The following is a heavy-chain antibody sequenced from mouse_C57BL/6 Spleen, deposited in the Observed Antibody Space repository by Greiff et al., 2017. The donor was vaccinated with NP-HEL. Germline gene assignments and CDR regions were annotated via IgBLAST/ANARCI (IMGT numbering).Heavy chain of an antibody. CDR1: GYTFTSYW. J-gene: IGHJ2*01. CDR3: ARERDYYGSSYVDY. V-gene: IGHV1-55*01. CDR2: IYPGSGST. Sequence: VQLQQSGAELVKPGASVKMSCKASGYTFTSYWITWVKQRPGQGLEWIGDIYPGSGSTNYNEKFKSKATLTVDTSSSTAYMQLSSLTSEDSAVYYCARERDYYGSSYVDYWGQGTTLTVSS. D-gene: IGHD1-1*01.